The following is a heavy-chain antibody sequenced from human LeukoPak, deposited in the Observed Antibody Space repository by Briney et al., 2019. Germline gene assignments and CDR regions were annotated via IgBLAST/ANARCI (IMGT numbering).Heavy chain of an antibody. CDR2: ISPSGST. CDR3: ARGQETGSGYYYYYGMDV. D-gene: IGHD5-12*01. Sequence: PSETLSLTCAVYGGSFSGYYWSWSRQPPGKGLEWIGEISPSGSTNHNPSLKSRVTISVDTSKNQFSLMLNSVTAADTAVYYCARGQETGSGYYYYYGMDVWGQGTAVTVSS. V-gene: IGHV4-34*01. CDR1: GGSFSGYY. J-gene: IGHJ6*02.